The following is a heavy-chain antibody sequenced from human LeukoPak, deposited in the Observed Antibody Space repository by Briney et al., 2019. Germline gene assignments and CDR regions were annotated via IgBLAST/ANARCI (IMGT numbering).Heavy chain of an antibody. CDR3: AVAAPYFDY. CDR2: IYYSGST. V-gene: IGHV4-59*08. Sequence: SETLSLTCTVSGGSISSYYWSWIRQPPGKGLEWIGYIYYSGSTNYNPSLKSRVTISVDTSKNQFSLKLSSVTAADTAVYYCAVAAPYFDYWGQGTLVTVSS. CDR1: GGSISSYY. J-gene: IGHJ4*02. D-gene: IGHD6-6*01.